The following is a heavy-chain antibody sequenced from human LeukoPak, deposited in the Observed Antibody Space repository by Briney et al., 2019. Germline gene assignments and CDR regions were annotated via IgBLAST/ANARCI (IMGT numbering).Heavy chain of an antibody. V-gene: IGHV4-4*07. CDR3: ARYSYDSSGYYWWYFDY. J-gene: IGHJ4*01. CDR2: IYTSGST. Sequence: PSESLSLTCTLSGGSISSYYWSWVRQPAGKGLEWIGRIYTSGSTNYNPSLKSRVIMSVDTSKNQFSLKLSSVTAADLHVYYCARYSYDSSGYYWWYFDYWGHGTQVTVSS. CDR1: GGSISSYY. D-gene: IGHD3-22*01.